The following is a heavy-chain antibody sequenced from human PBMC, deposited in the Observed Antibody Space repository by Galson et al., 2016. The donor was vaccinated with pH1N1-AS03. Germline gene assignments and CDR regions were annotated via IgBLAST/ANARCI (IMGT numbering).Heavy chain of an antibody. V-gene: IGHV3-48*04. CDR2: ISSSRRTI. CDR3: AKDSGFYRNAFDI. J-gene: IGHJ3*02. Sequence: SLRLSCAASGFTFSSYSMNWVRQAPGKGLEWVSYISSSRRTIYYADSVKGRFTISRDNAKNSLYLQMNSLRAEDTALYYCAKDSGFYRNAFDIWGQGTMVTVSS. CDR1: GFTFSSYS. D-gene: IGHD6-25*01.